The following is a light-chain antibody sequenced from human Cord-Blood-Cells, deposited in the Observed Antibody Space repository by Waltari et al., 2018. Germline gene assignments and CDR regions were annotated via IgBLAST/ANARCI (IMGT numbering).Light chain of an antibody. CDR1: SGSPATNL. Sequence: NSMLTQPHPVSDSPWKTVCISATGISGSPATNLVQWYQQRPSSAPTTVIYEDNQRPSGVPDRFSGSIDSSSNSASLTISGLKTEDEADYYCQSYDSSNYVFGTGTKVTVL. V-gene: IGLV6-57*02. CDR2: EDN. J-gene: IGLJ1*01. CDR3: QSYDSSNYV.